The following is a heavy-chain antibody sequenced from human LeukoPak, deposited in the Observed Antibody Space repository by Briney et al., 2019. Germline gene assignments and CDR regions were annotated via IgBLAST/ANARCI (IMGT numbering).Heavy chain of an antibody. CDR2: IYTSGST. J-gene: IGHJ4*02. D-gene: IGHD1-26*01. CDR1: GGSISSYY. CDR3: ARENSGSYREFDY. Sequence: KASETLSLTCTVSGGSISSYYWSWIQQPAGKGLEWIGRIYTSGSTNYNASLKSRVSMSVDTSKNQFSLKLSSVTAADTAVFYCARENSGSYREFDYWGQGTLVTVSS. V-gene: IGHV4-4*07.